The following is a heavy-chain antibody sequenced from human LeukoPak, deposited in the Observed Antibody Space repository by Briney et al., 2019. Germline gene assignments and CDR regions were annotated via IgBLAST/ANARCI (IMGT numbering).Heavy chain of an antibody. Sequence: TGGSLRLSCAASGFIFSNYEMNWVRQAPGKGLERVSYISNSGSTIYYADSVKGRFTISRDNAKNSLYLQMNSLRAEDTAVYYCARGGYSNANKFYYYGMDVWGQGTTVTV. V-gene: IGHV3-48*03. D-gene: IGHD4-11*01. CDR2: ISNSGSTI. CDR3: ARGGYSNANKFYYYGMDV. CDR1: GFIFSNYE. J-gene: IGHJ6*02.